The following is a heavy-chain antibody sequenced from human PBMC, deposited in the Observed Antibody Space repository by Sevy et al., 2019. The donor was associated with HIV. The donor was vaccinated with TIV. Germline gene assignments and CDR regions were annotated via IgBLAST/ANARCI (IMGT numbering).Heavy chain of an antibody. CDR3: AITKDYYDNSGYPFDY. J-gene: IGHJ4*02. CDR2: FDPEDGET. V-gene: IGHV1-24*01. D-gene: IGHD3-22*01. CDR1: GYTLSELS. Sequence: ASVKVSCKVFGYTLSELSMHWVRQTPGKGLEWMGSFDPEDGETIYAQKFQGRVAMTEDTSTDTAYMELRSLRSEDTAAFYCAITKDYYDNSGYPFDYWGQGILVTVSS.